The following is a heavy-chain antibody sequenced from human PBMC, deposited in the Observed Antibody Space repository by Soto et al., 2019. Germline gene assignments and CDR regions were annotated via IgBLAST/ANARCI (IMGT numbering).Heavy chain of an antibody. J-gene: IGHJ4*02. CDR1: GYSFISHY. CDR3: ARGHDYVWGSYRYLEDYFDY. CDR2: IHPAGINT. V-gene: IGHV1-46*01. D-gene: IGHD3-16*02. Sequence: ASVKVSCKAFGYSFISHYIHWVRQAPGQGLEWMGTIHPAGINTAYAQKFQGRVTMTTDTSTSTVYMELSSLRSEDTAVYYCARGHDYVWGSYRYLEDYFDYWGQGTLVTVSS.